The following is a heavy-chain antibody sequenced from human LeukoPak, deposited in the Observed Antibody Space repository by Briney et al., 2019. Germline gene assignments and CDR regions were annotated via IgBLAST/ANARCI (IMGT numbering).Heavy chain of an antibody. V-gene: IGHV4-61*02. Sequence: SETLSLTCTVSGGSISSGSYYWSWIRQPAGKGLEWIGRIYTSGSTNYNPSLKGRVTISVDTSKNQFSLKLSSVTAADTAVCYCARATLRYFDWRNRGNDAFDIWGQGTMVTVSS. CDR3: ARATLRYFDWRNRGNDAFDI. CDR2: IYTSGST. J-gene: IGHJ3*02. D-gene: IGHD3-9*01. CDR1: GGSISSGSYY.